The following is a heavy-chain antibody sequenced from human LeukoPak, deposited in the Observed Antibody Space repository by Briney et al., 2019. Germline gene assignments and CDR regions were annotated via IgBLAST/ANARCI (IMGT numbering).Heavy chain of an antibody. J-gene: IGHJ4*02. CDR3: ANDFDH. CDR1: GFTFNNYA. V-gene: IGHV3-23*01. Sequence: GGSLRLSCAASGFTFNNYAMSWVRQAPGKGLEWVSTISGSDDNSYYADSVKGRFTISRDISKNTLYLQMNSLRADDTAVYYCANDFDHWGQGTLVTVSS. CDR2: ISGSDDNS.